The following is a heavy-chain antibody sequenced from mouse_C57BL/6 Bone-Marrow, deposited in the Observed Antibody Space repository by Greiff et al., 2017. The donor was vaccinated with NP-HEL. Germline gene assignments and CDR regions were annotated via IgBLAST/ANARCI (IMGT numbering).Heavy chain of an antibody. V-gene: IGHV1-62-3*01. CDR1: GYTFTSYW. Sequence: QVQLQQPGAELVKPGASVKLSCKASGYTFTSYWMHWVKQRPGRGLEWIGRIDPNSGGTKYNEKFKSKATLTVDKPSSTAYMQFSSLTSEDSAIYYCARSLYYYGSRNDAMDYWGQETSVTVSS. CDR3: ARSLYYYGSRNDAMDY. D-gene: IGHD1-1*01. J-gene: IGHJ4*01. CDR2: IDPNSGGT.